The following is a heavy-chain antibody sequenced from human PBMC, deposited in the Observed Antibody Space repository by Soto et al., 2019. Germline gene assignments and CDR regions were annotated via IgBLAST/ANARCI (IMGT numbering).Heavy chain of an antibody. CDR3: AITAAGTHYFYFDY. Sequence: AAVKVSCKASGYTFTSYGISWVRQAPGQGLEWMGWISAYNGNTNYAQKLQGRVTMTTDTSTSTAYMELRSLRSDDTAVYYCAITAAGTHYFYFDYWGQGTLVTVSS. J-gene: IGHJ4*02. CDR2: ISAYNGNT. D-gene: IGHD6-13*01. V-gene: IGHV1-18*01. CDR1: GYTFTSYG.